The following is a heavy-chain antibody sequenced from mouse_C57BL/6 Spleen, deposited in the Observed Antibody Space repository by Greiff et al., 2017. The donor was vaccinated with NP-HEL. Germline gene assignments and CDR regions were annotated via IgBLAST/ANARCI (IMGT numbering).Heavy chain of an antibody. V-gene: IGHV5-16*01. CDR3: AREGDGSSYAWYFDV. CDR2: INYDGSST. J-gene: IGHJ1*03. D-gene: IGHD1-1*01. Sequence: EVQVVESEGGLVQPGSSMKLSCTASGFTFSDYYMAWVRQVPEKGLEWVANINYDGSSTYYLDSLKSRFIISRDNAKNILYLQMSSLKSEDTATYYCAREGDGSSYAWYFDVWGTGTTVTVSS. CDR1: GFTFSDYY.